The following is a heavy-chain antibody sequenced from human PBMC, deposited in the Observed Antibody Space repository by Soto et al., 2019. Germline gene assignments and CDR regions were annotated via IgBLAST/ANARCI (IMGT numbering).Heavy chain of an antibody. CDR1: GGYISGYY. V-gene: IGHV4-34*01. J-gene: IGHJ4*02. D-gene: IGHD2-8*02. Sequence: LSDRCGVDGGYISGYYWPWIRQPPGTGLEWIGEINHSGSTNYNPSLKSRVTISVDTSKNQLSLKLTSVTAADTAVYYCAKDKITGLFDYWGQRTLVTVSS. CDR2: INHSGST. CDR3: AKDKITGLFDY.